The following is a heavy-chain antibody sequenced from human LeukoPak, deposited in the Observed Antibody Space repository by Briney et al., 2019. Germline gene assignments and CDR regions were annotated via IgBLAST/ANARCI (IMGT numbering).Heavy chain of an antibody. CDR2: IFYSGGT. V-gene: IGHV4-59*01. CDR1: GGSIRGFF. J-gene: IGHJ5*02. CDR3: ARHDYGGNSAWFDP. Sequence: SETLSLTCTVSGGSIRGFFWSWIRQPPGKGLEWIGYIFYSGGTYYNPSLMSRVTISVDMSTNQFSLKLTFVTAADTAVYYCARHDYGGNSAWFDPWGQGTLVTVSS. D-gene: IGHD4-23*01.